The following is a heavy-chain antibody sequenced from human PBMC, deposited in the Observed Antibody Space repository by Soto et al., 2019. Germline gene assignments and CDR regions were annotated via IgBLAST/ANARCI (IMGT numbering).Heavy chain of an antibody. D-gene: IGHD1-26*01. Sequence: QVQLQESGPGLVKASQTLSLTCTVSGGSVNNNDYYWSWIRQPPGKGLEWIGNMHYSGSTGYNPSLRXRXSXXVATSKNHFSLKMNSVPPADTAVYYCARDSGSGSLWGQGTLVTVSS. CDR3: ARDSGSGSL. CDR1: GGSVNNNDYY. V-gene: IGHV4-30-4*01. J-gene: IGHJ1*01. CDR2: MHYSGST.